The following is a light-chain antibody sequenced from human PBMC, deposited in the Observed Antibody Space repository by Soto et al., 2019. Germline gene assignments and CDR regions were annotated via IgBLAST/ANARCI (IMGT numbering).Light chain of an antibody. V-gene: IGKV1-13*02. Sequence: AIQLTQSPSSLSASVGDRVTITCRASQGISSALAWYQQKPGKAPKLLIYDASSLESGVPSRFSGSGSETDFTLTISSLQPEDFATYYCQQFNSYPALTFGGGTKVDI. CDR3: QQFNSYPALT. J-gene: IGKJ4*01. CDR1: QGISSA. CDR2: DAS.